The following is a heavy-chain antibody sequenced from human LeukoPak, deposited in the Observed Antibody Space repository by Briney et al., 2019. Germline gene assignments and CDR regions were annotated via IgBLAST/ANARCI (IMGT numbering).Heavy chain of an antibody. V-gene: IGHV4-59*01. J-gene: IGHJ6*03. D-gene: IGHD3-22*01. CDR2: IYYSGST. Sequence: SETLSLTCTVAGGSISSYYWSWIRQPPGKGLEWIGYIYYSGSTNYNPSLKSRVTISVDTSMNQFSLKLSSVTAADTAVYYCARATYCYDSRGKYYYMDVWGKGTTVTVSS. CDR1: GGSISSYY. CDR3: ARATYCYDSRGKYYYMDV.